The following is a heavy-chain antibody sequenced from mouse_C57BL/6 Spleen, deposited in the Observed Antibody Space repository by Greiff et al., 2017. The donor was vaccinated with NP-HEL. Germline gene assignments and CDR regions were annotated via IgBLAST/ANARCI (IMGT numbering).Heavy chain of an antibody. J-gene: IGHJ4*01. V-gene: IGHV7-1*01. CDR2: SRNKANDYTT. Sequence: EVMLVESGGGLVQSGRSLRLSCATSGFTFSDFYMEWVRQAPGKGLEWIAASRNKANDYTTEYSASVKGRFIVSRDTSQSILYLQMNALRAEDTAIYYCARDDYYAMDYWGKGPSVTVSS. CDR3: ARDDYYAMDY. CDR1: GFTFSDFY.